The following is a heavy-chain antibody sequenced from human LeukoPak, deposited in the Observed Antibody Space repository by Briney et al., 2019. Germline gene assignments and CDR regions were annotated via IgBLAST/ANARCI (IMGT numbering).Heavy chain of an antibody. D-gene: IGHD6-19*01. CDR1: GFTFSSYG. CDR2: IWYYGSNK. V-gene: IGHV3-33*01. CDR3: AREEGDPSSGWYQNWFDH. Sequence: GGSLRLSCAASGFTFSSYGMHWVRQAPGKGLEGVAVIWYYGSNKYYADSVKGRFTISRDNSKNTLYLQMNSLREEDTAVYYCAREEGDPSSGWYQNWFDHWGQGTLVTVSS. J-gene: IGHJ5*02.